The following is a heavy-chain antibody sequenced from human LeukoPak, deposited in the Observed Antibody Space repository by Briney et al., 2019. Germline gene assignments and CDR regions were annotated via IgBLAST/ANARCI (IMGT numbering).Heavy chain of an antibody. CDR1: GFTFSTYW. V-gene: IGHV3-7*01. J-gene: IGHJ4*02. CDR2: IRHDESEK. CDR3: AREPNYYDSSGYPDY. Sequence: GGSLRLSCAASGFTFSTYWMAWVRQAPGKGLEWVANIRHDESEKTYVDSVKGRFTVSRDNAKNSLYLQMNSLRAEDTAVYYCAREPNYYDSSGYPDYWGQGTLVTVSS. D-gene: IGHD3-22*01.